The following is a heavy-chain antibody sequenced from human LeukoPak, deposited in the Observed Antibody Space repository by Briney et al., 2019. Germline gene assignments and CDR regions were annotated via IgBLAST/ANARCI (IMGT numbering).Heavy chain of an antibody. CDR2: IRYDGSNK. V-gene: IGHV3-30*02. D-gene: IGHD6-13*01. Sequence: GPLRLSCAASGFTFTTYAMFWVRQAPGKGLEWVAFIRYDGSNKYYADSVKGRFTISRDNSNNMLYLQMNSLRAEDTAVYYCAKERSNWREIDYWGQGTLVTVSS. CDR1: GFTFTTYA. CDR3: AKERSNWREIDY. J-gene: IGHJ4*02.